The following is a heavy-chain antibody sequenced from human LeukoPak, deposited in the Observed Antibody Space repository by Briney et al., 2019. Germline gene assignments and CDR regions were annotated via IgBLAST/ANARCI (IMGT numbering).Heavy chain of an antibody. CDR2: IYYSGST. D-gene: IGHD5-18*01. J-gene: IGHJ4*02. Sequence: SETLSLTCNVSGGSISRGDYYWSWIRQPPGRGLEWIGYIYYSGSTYYNPSLKSRLVISVDTSKNQFSLKLNSVTAADTAVYYCGRDTGGYGYVDYWGQGTLVTVSS. V-gene: IGHV4-30-4*01. CDR3: GRDTGGYGYVDY. CDR1: GGSISRGDYY.